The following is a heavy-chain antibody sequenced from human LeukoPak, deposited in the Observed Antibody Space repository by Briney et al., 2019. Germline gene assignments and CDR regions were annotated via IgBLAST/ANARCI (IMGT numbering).Heavy chain of an antibody. Sequence: GGSLRLSCAASGFTFSSYSMNWVRQAPGKGLEWVSSISSSSSYIYYADSVKGRFTISRDNAKNSLYLQMNSLRAEDTAVYYCAASLPLYSSSWLVIDYWGQGTLVTVSS. CDR2: ISSSSSYI. D-gene: IGHD6-13*01. V-gene: IGHV3-21*01. J-gene: IGHJ4*02. CDR1: GFTFSSYS. CDR3: AASLPLYSSSWLVIDY.